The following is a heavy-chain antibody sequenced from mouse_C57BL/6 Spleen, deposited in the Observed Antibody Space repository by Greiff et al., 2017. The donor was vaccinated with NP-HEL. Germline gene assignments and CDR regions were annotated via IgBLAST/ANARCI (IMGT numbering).Heavy chain of an antibody. V-gene: IGHV5-16*01. CDR2: INYDGSST. D-gene: IGHD1-1*01. CDR1: GFTFSDYY. Sequence: EVKLMESEGGLVQPGSSMKLSCTASGFTFSDYYMAWVRQVPEKGLEWVANINYDGSSTYYLDSLKSRFIISRDNAKNILYLQMSSLKSEDTATYYCAREGTTVGDYAMDYWGQGTSVTVSS. J-gene: IGHJ4*01. CDR3: AREGTTVGDYAMDY.